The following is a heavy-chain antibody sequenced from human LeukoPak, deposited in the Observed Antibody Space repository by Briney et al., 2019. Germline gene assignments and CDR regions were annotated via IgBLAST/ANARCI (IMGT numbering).Heavy chain of an antibody. CDR3: ARANFLYCSSSTCLFDY. D-gene: IGHD2-2*01. CDR1: GSTFTDYY. CDR2: INPNDGDT. V-gene: IGHV1-2*02. J-gene: IGHJ4*02. Sequence: ASVQVSCKASGSTFTDYYMHWVRQAPGQGFEWMGWINPNDGDTNYAQKFQGRVTMTRDTSISTAHMEVSRLRSDDTAVYYCARANFLYCSSSTCLFDYWGQGTLVTVSS.